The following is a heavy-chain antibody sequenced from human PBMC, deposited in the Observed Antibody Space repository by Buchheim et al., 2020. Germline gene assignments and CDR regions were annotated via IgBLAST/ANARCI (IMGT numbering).Heavy chain of an antibody. D-gene: IGHD1-1*01. Sequence: EVQLLESGGGLVQPGGSLRLSYVASGFTFSKHDMNWVRQAPGKGPQWVSGITIGGDTYYADSVKGRVTISRDNSKDPLYLQMNSLRAEDTAIYYCANLQLPSNWGQGTL. V-gene: IGHV3-23*01. CDR3: ANLQLPSN. CDR2: ITIGGDT. CDR1: GFTFSKHD. J-gene: IGHJ4*02.